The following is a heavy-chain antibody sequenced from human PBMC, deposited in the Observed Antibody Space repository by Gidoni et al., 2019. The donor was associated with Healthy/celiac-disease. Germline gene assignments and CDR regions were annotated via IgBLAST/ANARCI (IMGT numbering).Heavy chain of an antibody. CDR3: ATEMGNWNRGRYYYYGMDV. CDR1: GYTLTELS. Sequence: QVQLVQSGAEVKKPGASVKVSCKVSGYTLTELSMHWVRQAPGKGLEWMGGFDPEDGETIYAQKFQGRVTMTEDTSTDTAYMELSSLRSEDTAVYYCATEMGNWNRGRYYYYGMDVWGQGTTVTVSS. J-gene: IGHJ6*02. CDR2: FDPEDGET. D-gene: IGHD1-1*01. V-gene: IGHV1-24*01.